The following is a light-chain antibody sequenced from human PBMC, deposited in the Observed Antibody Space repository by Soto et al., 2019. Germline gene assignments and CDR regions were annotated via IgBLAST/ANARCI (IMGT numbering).Light chain of an antibody. CDR3: GPWDSGLSAYV. Sequence: QSVLTQPPSVSAAPGQKVTISCSGSSSNIGGNSVSWYQQLPGTAPKLLIYDDNKRPSGIPDRFSGSKSGTSATLGITGFQTGDEADYYCGPWDSGLSAYVFGTGTKVTVL. CDR2: DDN. V-gene: IGLV1-51*01. J-gene: IGLJ1*01. CDR1: SSNIGGNS.